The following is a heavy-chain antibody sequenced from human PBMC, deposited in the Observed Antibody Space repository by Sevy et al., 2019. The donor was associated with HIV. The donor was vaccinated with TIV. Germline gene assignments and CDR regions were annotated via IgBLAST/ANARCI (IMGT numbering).Heavy chain of an antibody. CDR2: IYYSGST. Sequence: SETLSLTCTVSGGSISSSSYYWGWIRQPPGKGLEWIGSIYYSGSTYYNPSLKSRVTISVDTSKNQFSLKLSSVTAADTAVYYCARQSSGWYEAYFDYWGQGTLVTVSS. V-gene: IGHV4-39*01. CDR3: ARQSSGWYEAYFDY. D-gene: IGHD6-19*01. J-gene: IGHJ4*02. CDR1: GGSISSSSYY.